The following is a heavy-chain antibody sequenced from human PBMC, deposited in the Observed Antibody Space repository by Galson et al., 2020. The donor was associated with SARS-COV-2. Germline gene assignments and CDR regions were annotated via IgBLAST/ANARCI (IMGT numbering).Heavy chain of an antibody. V-gene: IGHV3-23*01. J-gene: IGHJ4*02. Sequence: TGGSLRLSCAASGFTFSSYAMSWVRQAPGKGLEWVSAISGSGGSTYYADSVKGRFTISRDNSKNTLYLQMNSLRAEDTAVYYCAKCRPYSSSFDYFDYWGQGTLVTVSS. D-gene: IGHD6-19*01. CDR3: AKCRPYSSSFDYFDY. CDR1: GFTFSSYA. CDR2: ISGSGGST.